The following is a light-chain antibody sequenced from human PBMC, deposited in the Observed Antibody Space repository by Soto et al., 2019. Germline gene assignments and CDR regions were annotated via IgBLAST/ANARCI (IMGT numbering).Light chain of an antibody. CDR1: SSNIGSNY. CDR3: AAWDDSLSVV. CDR2: RNN. Sequence: QSVLTHPPSASGTPGQRVTISCSGSSSNIGSNYVYWYQQLPGTAPKLLIYRNNQRPSGVPDRFSGSKSGTSASLAISGLRFEDEADYYCAAWDDSLSVVFGGGTKLTVL. J-gene: IGLJ2*01. V-gene: IGLV1-47*01.